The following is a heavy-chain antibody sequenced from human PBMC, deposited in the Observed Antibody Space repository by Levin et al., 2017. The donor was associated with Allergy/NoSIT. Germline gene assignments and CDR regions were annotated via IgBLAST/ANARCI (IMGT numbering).Heavy chain of an antibody. J-gene: IGHJ5*02. CDR2: INYRGGT. Sequence: NPSETLSLTCTVSSGSVSSTSYYWAWIRQPPGKGLEWIGYINYRGGTNYNPSLKSRVTMSRDTSKNQFSLMVTAVTTADTAVYYCARAQGGDWMDPWGQGALVTVSS. V-gene: IGHV4-61*01. D-gene: IGHD1-26*01. CDR1: SGSVSSTSYY. CDR3: ARAQGGDWMDP.